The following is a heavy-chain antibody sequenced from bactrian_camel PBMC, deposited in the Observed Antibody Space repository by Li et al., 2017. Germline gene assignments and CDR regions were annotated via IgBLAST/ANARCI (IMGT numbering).Heavy chain of an antibody. V-gene: IGHV3S54*01. CDR2: IYTGSIWT. Sequence: HVQLVESGGGSVQAGGSLRLTCAASADTYSDNCMGWFRQAPGKEREPVASIYTGSIWTYYADSVKGRFAISKDNAKNTLWLQMDSLKTEDTGVYYCVTSNFALFGQGTQVTVS. CDR1: ADTYSDNC. J-gene: IGHJ4*01. D-gene: IGHD7*01.